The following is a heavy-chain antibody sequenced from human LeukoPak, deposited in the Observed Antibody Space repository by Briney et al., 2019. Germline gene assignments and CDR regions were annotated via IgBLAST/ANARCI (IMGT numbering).Heavy chain of an antibody. CDR3: ARPGSYMTTANWFDP. V-gene: IGHV4-59*08. CDR2: IDYSGRT. D-gene: IGHD4-11*01. Sequence: SETLSLTCTVSGGSTDSYYYWSWIRQPPGKGLEWIGYIDYSGRTKYNPSLQSRVTISVDTSKTQFSLRLGSVTAADTAVYFCARPGSYMTTANWFDPWGQGTLVTVSS. CDR1: GGSTDSYYY. J-gene: IGHJ5*02.